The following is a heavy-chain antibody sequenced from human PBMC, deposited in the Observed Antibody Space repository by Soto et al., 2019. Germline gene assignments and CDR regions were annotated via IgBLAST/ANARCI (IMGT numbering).Heavy chain of an antibody. CDR1: GGSISSGDYY. J-gene: IGHJ6*02. V-gene: IGHV4-30-4*01. CDR3: ARGWLYYYGMDV. D-gene: IGHD3-9*01. Sequence: SETLSLTCTVSGGSISSGDYYWSWIRQPPGKGLEWIGYIYYSGSTYYNPSLKSRVTISVDTSKNQFSLKLSSVTAADTAVYYCARGWLYYYGMDVWGQGSKVTVSS. CDR2: IYYSGST.